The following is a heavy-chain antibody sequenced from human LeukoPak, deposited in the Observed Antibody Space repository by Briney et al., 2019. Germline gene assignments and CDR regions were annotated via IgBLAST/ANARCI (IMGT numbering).Heavy chain of an antibody. V-gene: IGHV4-31*03. Sequence: PSQTLSLTCTVSGGSISSGGYYWSWIRQHPGKGLEYIGYIYYSGSTYYNPSLRSRVTISVDTSKNQFSLKLSSVTAANTALYYCARSGYCSSTSCQNFDYWGQGTLVTVSS. J-gene: IGHJ4*02. D-gene: IGHD2-2*01. CDR1: GGSISSGGYY. CDR3: ARSGYCSSTSCQNFDY. CDR2: IYYSGST.